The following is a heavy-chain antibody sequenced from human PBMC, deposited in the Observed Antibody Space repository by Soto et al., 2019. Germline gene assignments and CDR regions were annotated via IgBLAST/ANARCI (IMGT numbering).Heavy chain of an antibody. CDR3: ARDLRVFGTAYGMDV. Sequence: PVGSLRLSCAASGFTFSDYYMSWISQAPGKGLEWVSYISSSGSTIYYADSVKGRFTISRDNAKNSLYLQMNSLRAEDTAVYYCARDLRVFGTAYGMDVWGQGTTVTVS. CDR1: GFTFSDYY. CDR2: ISSSGSTI. V-gene: IGHV3-11*01. J-gene: IGHJ6*02. D-gene: IGHD3-10*02.